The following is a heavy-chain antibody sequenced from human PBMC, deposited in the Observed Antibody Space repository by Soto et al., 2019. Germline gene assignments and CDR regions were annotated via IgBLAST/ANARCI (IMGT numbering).Heavy chain of an antibody. CDR3: ARSGYCSTGKCSAFDY. J-gene: IGHJ4*02. D-gene: IGHD2-8*01. CDR2: VGGGGDGT. Sequence: EVQLLESGGGLLQPGGSLRLSCAASGFTFSSYVMNWVRQAPGEGLEWVSTVGGGGDGTYYADSVKGRFTISRDDSKNTLYLQMNSLRADDTAVYFCARSGYCSTGKCSAFDYWGQGTLVTVSS. CDR1: GFTFSSYV. V-gene: IGHV3-23*01.